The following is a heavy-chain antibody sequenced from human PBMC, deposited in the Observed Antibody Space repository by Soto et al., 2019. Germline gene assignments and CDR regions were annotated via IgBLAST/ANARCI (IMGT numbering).Heavy chain of an antibody. Sequence: SGGSLRLFCAASGFMFNQYAMHWLRQAPGKGLEWVAVISYDGSVKWSADSVKGRFTISRDNSKNTVDLQMNSLRTEDTAVYYCVRDLQYQLGDFDYWGRGTLVTVSS. CDR3: VRDLQYQLGDFDY. D-gene: IGHD2-2*01. V-gene: IGHV3-30-3*01. J-gene: IGHJ4*02. CDR2: ISYDGSVK. CDR1: GFMFNQYA.